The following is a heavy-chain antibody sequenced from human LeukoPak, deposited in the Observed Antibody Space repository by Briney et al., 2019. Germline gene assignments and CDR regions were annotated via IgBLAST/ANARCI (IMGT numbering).Heavy chain of an antibody. D-gene: IGHD3-9*01. CDR1: GFTFSDYY. J-gene: IGHJ5*02. Sequence: PGRSLRPSCVASGFTFSDYYMSWIRHTPGKGLEYVSYISSSGTYANYANSVKGRFTNSRDNAKNSLYLQMNSLRVEDTAVYYCARGGYDILTGTSFFDPWGQGTLVTVSS. V-gene: IGHV3-11*05. CDR2: ISSSGTYA. CDR3: ARGGYDILTGTSFFDP.